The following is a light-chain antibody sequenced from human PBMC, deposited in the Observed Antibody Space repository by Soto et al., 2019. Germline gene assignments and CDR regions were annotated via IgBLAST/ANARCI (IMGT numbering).Light chain of an antibody. V-gene: IGKV3-20*01. CDR1: HSVSSSY. Sequence: EIVLPQSPGTLSLSPGERATLSCRASHSVSSSYLAWYQQKPGQAPRLLIYGASSRATGIPDRFSGSGSGTDFTLTISRLQPEDFAVYYCQQYGSSPRLTFGGGTKVDIK. CDR3: QQYGSSPRLT. CDR2: GAS. J-gene: IGKJ4*01.